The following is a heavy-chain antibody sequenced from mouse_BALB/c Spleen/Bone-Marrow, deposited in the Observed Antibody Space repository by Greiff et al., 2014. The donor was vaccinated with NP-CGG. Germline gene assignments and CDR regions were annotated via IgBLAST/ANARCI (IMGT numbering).Heavy chain of an antibody. J-gene: IGHJ1*01. V-gene: IGHV1-18*01. D-gene: IGHD1-1*01. Sequence: VQLKESGPELVKPGASMKISGKASGYSFTGYTMNWVKQSHGKNLEWIGLINPYNGGTTYNQKFKGKATLTVDKSSSTAYMELLSLTSEDSAVYYCASYFGSSCYFDVWGAGTTVTVSS. CDR2: INPYNGGT. CDR3: ASYFGSSCYFDV. CDR1: GYSFTGYT.